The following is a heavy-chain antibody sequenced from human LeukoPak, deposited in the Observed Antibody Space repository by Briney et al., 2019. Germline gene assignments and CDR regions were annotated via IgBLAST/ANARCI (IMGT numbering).Heavy chain of an antibody. V-gene: IGHV3-15*01. CDR3: TTDKWAYDYVWGSYRYRDAFDI. CDR2: IKSKTDGGTT. D-gene: IGHD3-16*02. Sequence: GGSLRLSCAASGFTFSSYAMSWVRQAPGKGLEWVGRIKSKTDGGTTDYAAPVKGRFTISRDDSKNTLYLQMNSLKTEDTAVYYCTTDKWAYDYVWGSYRYRDAFDIWGQGTMVTVSS. J-gene: IGHJ3*02. CDR1: GFTFSSYA.